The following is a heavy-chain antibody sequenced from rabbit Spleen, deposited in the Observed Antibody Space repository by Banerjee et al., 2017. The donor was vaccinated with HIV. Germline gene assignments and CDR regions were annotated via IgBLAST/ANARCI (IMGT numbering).Heavy chain of an antibody. CDR1: GLDFSGDSY. Sequence: QSLEESGGDLVKPGASLTLTCKASGLDFSGDSYDSYMCWVRQAPGKGLEWIACLDIGSGGFTYFASWAKGRFTTSKTSSATVTLQMTRLTAADTATYFCARDHAYDYYSDLLGPGALVTVS. CDR2: LDIGSGGFT. CDR3: ARDHAYDYYSDL. D-gene: IGHD1-1*01. V-gene: IGHV1S40*01. J-gene: IGHJ4*01.